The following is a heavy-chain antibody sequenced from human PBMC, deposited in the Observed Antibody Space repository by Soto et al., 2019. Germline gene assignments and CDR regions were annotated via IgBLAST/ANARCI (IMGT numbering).Heavy chain of an antibody. V-gene: IGHV6-1*01. CDR2: TYYRSKWYN. J-gene: IGHJ6*02. Sequence: SQTLSLTCAISGDSVSSNSAAFNFIRHSPSRCLEWLVGTYYRSKWYNDYAVSVKSRITINPDTSKNQFSLQLNSVTPEDTAVYYCARDQPSGGSSGWRGYYYYGMDVWGQGTTVTVSS. D-gene: IGHD6-19*01. CDR3: ARDQPSGGSSGWRGYYYYGMDV. CDR1: GDSVSSNSAA.